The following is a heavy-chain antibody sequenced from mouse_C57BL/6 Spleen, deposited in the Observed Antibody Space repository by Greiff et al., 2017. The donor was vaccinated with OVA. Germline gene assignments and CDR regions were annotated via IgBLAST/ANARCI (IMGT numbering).Heavy chain of an antibody. CDR1: GYTFPDYY. CDR2: IYPGSGNT. J-gene: IGHJ2*01. CDR3: ARSFYLSVDY. V-gene: IGHV1-76*01. Sequence: QVQLQQSGAELVRPGASVKLSCKASGYTFPDYYINWVKQRPGQGLEWIARIYPGSGNTYYNEKFKGKATLTAEKSSSTAYMQLSSLTSEDSAVYFCARSFYLSVDYWGQGTTLTVSS. D-gene: IGHD2-1*01.